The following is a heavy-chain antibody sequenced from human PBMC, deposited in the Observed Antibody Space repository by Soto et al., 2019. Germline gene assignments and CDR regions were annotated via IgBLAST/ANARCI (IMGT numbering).Heavy chain of an antibody. CDR1: GGTFSSYA. CDR2: IIPIFGTA. Sequence: QVQLVQSGAEVKKPGSSVKVSCKASGGTFSSYAISWVRQAPGQGLEWMGGIIPIFGTANYAQKFQGRVTITAEKSRSTASVELSSLRSEDTAGYYCTGGGQVATILAWFDPWGQGTLVTVSS. CDR3: TGGGQVATILAWFDP. V-gene: IGHV1-69*06. J-gene: IGHJ5*02. D-gene: IGHD5-12*01.